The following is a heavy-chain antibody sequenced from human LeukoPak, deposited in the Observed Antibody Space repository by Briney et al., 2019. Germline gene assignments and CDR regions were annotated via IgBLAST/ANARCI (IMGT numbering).Heavy chain of an antibody. V-gene: IGHV4-31*03. CDR2: IYYSGST. Sequence: SQTLSLTCTVSGGSISSGGYSWSWIRQHPGKGLEWIGYIYYSGSTYYNPSLKSRVTISVDTSKNQFSLKLSSVTAADTAVYYCARDRPYDYVWGSYRSDAFDIWGQGTMVTVTS. D-gene: IGHD3-16*02. CDR1: GGSISSGGYS. CDR3: ARDRPYDYVWGSYRSDAFDI. J-gene: IGHJ3*02.